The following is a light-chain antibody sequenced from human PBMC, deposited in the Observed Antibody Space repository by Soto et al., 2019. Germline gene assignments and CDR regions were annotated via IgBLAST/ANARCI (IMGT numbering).Light chain of an antibody. V-gene: IGKV3-11*01. CDR1: HSVRSN. Sequence: EIVLTQSPATLSLSPGERATHSCRASHSVRSNLAWYQHKPGQAPRLLIYDVSNRATGIPGRFSGSGFGTDFTLTISNVAPEDFAVYYCQQRDNWPWTFGQGAKVEIK. CDR3: QQRDNWPWT. J-gene: IGKJ1*01. CDR2: DVS.